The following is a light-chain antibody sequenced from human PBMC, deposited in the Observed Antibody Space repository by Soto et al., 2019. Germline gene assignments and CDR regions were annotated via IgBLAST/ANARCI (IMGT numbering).Light chain of an antibody. Sequence: EIVMTQSPATLSVSPGERATLSCTASQSVSSNLAWYQQKPGQAPRLLIYGASTRATGIPARFSGSGSGTEFTLTISSLHSEDFAVYYCQQYNNWPPPYTFGQGTKLEIK. CDR2: GAS. J-gene: IGKJ2*01. CDR1: QSVSSN. CDR3: QQYNNWPPPYT. V-gene: IGKV3-15*01.